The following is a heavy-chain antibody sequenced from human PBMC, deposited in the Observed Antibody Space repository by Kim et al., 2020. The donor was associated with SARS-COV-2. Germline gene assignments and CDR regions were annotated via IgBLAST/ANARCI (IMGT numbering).Heavy chain of an antibody. CDR1: GFTFSSYA. CDR2: ISYDGSNK. CDR3: ARDGGGGLAAAGTRYFDY. D-gene: IGHD6-13*01. J-gene: IGHJ4*02. Sequence: GGSLRLSCAASGFTFSSYAMHWVRQAPGKGLEWVAVISYDGSNKYYADSVKGRFTISRDNSKNTLYLQMNSLRAEDTAVYYCARDGGGGLAAAGTRYFDYWGQGTLVTVSS. V-gene: IGHV3-30-3*01.